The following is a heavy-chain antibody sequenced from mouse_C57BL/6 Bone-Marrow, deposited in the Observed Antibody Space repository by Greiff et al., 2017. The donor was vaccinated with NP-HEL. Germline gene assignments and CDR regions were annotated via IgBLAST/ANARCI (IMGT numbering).Heavy chain of an antibody. CDR3: TTGELRAYAMDY. V-gene: IGHV14-4*01. CDR2: IDPENGDT. J-gene: IGHJ4*01. Sequence: EVQLQQSGAELVRPGASVKLSCTASGFNIKDDYMHWVKQRPEQGLEWIGWIDPENGDTEYASKFQGKATITADTSSNTAYLQLSSLTSEDTAVYYCTTGELRAYAMDYWGQGTSVTVSS. CDR1: GFNIKDDY. D-gene: IGHD3-2*02.